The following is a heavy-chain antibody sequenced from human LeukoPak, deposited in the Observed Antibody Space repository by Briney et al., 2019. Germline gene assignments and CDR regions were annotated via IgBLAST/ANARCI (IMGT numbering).Heavy chain of an antibody. V-gene: IGHV5-51*01. Sequence: GESLKISCKGSGYSFTSYWIGWVRQMPGKGLEWMGIMYPGDSGTRYSPSFQGQVTLSADKFIRTAHLQWSSWQASDNAMYYCERLGYYGSGSYYGYYYYYMDVWGKGTTVTVSS. CDR1: GYSFTSYW. CDR2: MYPGDSGT. CDR3: ERLGYYGSGSYYGYYYYYMDV. J-gene: IGHJ6*03. D-gene: IGHD3-10*01.